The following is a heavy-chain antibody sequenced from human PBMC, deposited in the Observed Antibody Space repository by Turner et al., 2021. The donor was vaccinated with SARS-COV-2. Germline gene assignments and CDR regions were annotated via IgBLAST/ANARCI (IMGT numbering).Heavy chain of an antibody. CDR2: MNPINGNT. V-gene: IGHV1-8*02. Sequence: QEQLVQSGAEVRKPGASVKVSCEASGYTFTNYDINWVRQAPGQGLEWMGWMNPINGNTGYAQKFQGRVTMTRNNSMSTAYMEVSSLRLDDTAVYFCARANPSEFLSLGTPYYGLDVWGRGTTVTVSS. CDR3: ARANPSEFLSLGTPYYGLDV. D-gene: IGHD3-3*01. J-gene: IGHJ6*02. CDR1: GYTFTNYD.